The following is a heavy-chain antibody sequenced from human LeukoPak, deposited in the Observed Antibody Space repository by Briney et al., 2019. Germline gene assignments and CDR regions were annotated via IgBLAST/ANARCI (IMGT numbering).Heavy chain of an antibody. CDR3: ARGAKLGGYNYGY. Sequence: SETLSLTCAVYGGSFSGYYWSWIRQPPGKGLEWIGEINHSGSTNYNPSLKSRVTISVDTSKNQFSLKLSSVTAADTAVYYCARGAKLGGYNYGYWGQGTLVTVSS. J-gene: IGHJ4*02. V-gene: IGHV4-34*01. D-gene: IGHD5-24*01. CDR2: INHSGST. CDR1: GGSFSGYY.